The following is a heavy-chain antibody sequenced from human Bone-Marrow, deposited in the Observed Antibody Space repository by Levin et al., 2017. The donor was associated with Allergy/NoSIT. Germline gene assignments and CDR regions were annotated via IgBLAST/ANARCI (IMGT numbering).Heavy chain of an antibody. CDR2: ISVTTGAI. CDR3: TRRQWMALDY. Sequence: PGESLKISCAASGFTFSSYSMNWVRQAPGKGLEWVAYISVTTGAIYYADSVKGRFTISRDNAKNSLYLQMTSLRAEDTAVYYCTRRQWMALDYWGQGTLVTVSS. J-gene: IGHJ4*02. V-gene: IGHV3-48*04. D-gene: IGHD6-19*01. CDR1: GFTFSSYS.